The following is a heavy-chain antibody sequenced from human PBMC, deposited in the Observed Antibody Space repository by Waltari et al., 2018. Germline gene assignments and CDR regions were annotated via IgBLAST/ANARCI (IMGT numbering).Heavy chain of an antibody. Sequence: QVQLQESGPGLVKPSETLSLTCTVSGGSISSYYWSWIRQPPGKGLEWIGYIYYSGITKYSPYLKSRVTISVDTSKNQFSLKRSSVTAADTAVYYCARGRGVGYWGQGTLVTVSS. D-gene: IGHD1-26*01. CDR1: GGSISSYY. CDR3: ARGRGVGY. CDR2: IYYSGIT. V-gene: IGHV4-59*01. J-gene: IGHJ4*02.